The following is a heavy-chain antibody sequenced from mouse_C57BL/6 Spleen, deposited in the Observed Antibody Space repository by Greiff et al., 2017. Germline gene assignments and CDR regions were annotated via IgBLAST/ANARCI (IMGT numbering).Heavy chain of an antibody. V-gene: IGHV1-69*01. J-gene: IGHJ3*01. CDR1: GYTFTSYW. CDR3: ARRSQFWFVY. Sequence: QVQLQQPGAELVMPGASVKLSCKASGYTFTSYWMHWVKQRPGQGLEWIGEIDPSDSYTNYNQKFKGKSTLTVDKSSSTAYMQLSSLTSEDSAVYYWARRSQFWFVYWGQGTLVTVSA. CDR2: IDPSDSYT.